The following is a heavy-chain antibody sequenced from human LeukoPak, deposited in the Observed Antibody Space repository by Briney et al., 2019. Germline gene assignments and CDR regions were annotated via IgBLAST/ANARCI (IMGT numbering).Heavy chain of an antibody. D-gene: IGHD7-27*01. V-gene: IGHV3-23*01. Sequence: GGSLRLSCAASGFTFSGYAMSWVRLAPGKGLEWVSTISDSSGSTHYADSVKGRFTISRDNSKNTLYLQMHSLRAEDSAVYYCANWGGTHWGQGTLVTVSS. CDR2: ISDSSGST. CDR1: GFTFSGYA. CDR3: ANWGGTH. J-gene: IGHJ4*02.